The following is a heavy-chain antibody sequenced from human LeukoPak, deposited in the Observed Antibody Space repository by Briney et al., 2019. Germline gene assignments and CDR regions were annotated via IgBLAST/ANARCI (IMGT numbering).Heavy chain of an antibody. J-gene: IGHJ4*02. CDR3: ARTKPTPYYSGSGYHFDY. CDR1: GGSISSGGYY. CDR2: IYYSGST. D-gene: IGHD3-10*01. V-gene: IGHV4-31*03. Sequence: SETQSLTCTVSGGSISSGGYYWSWIRQHPGKGLEWIGYIYYSGSTYYNPSLKSRVTMSVDTSKNQFSLKLSSVTAADTAVYYCARTKPTPYYSGSGYHFDYWGQGTLVTVSS.